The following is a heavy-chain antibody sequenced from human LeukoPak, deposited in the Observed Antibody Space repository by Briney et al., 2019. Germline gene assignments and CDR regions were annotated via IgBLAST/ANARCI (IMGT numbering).Heavy chain of an antibody. V-gene: IGHV3-21*04. D-gene: IGHD3-22*01. CDR1: GFTFSSYS. Sequence: GGSLRLSCAASGFTFSSYSMNWVRQAPGKGLEWVSSISSSSSYIYYGDSVKGRFTISRDNAKNSLYLQMNSLRAEDTAVYYCARDGNYYDSSGYFFDYWGQGTLVTVSS. J-gene: IGHJ4*02. CDR2: ISSSSSYI. CDR3: ARDGNYYDSSGYFFDY.